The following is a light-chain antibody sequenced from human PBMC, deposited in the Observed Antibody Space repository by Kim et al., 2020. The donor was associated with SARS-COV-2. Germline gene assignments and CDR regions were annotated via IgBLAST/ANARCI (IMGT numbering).Light chain of an antibody. J-gene: IGKJ2*01. CDR3: QQYHGYPYT. CDR1: QGISTW. CDR2: KAS. V-gene: IGKV1-5*03. Sequence: DIQMTQSPSTLSASVGDRVTITCRASQGISTWLAWYQQKPGKAPNLLIYKASSLQSGDPSRFSGSGSGTEFTLTISSLQPDDSATDYCQQYHGYPYTFGQGTKLEI.